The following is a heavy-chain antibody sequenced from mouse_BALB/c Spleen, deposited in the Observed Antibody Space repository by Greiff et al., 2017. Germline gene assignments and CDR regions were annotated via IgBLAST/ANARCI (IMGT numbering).Heavy chain of an antibody. J-gene: IGHJ1*01. CDR2: IWGDGST. Sequence: QVQLKESGPGLVAPSQSLSITCTVSGFSLTGYGVNWVRQPPGKGLEWLGMIWGDGSTDYNSALKSRLSISKDNSKSQVFLKMNSLQTDDTARYYCARDLPYGYDRDWYFDVWGAGTTVTVSS. CDR3: ARDLPYGYDRDWYFDV. CDR1: GFSLTGYG. V-gene: IGHV2-6-7*01. D-gene: IGHD2-2*01.